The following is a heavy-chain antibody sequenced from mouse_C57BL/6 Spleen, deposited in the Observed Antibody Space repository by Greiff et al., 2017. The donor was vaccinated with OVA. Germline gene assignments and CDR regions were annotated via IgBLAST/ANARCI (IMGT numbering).Heavy chain of an antibody. Sequence: QVQLQQPGAELVRPGSSVKLSCKASGYTFTSYWMHWVKQRPIQGLEWIGNIDPSDSETHYNQKFKDKATLTVDKSSSTAYMQLSSLTSEDSAVYYCAREVIDYGSSYYYYAMDYWGQGTSVTVSS. CDR2: IDPSDSET. CDR3: AREVIDYGSSYYYYAMDY. V-gene: IGHV1-52*01. D-gene: IGHD1-1*01. CDR1: GYTFTSYW. J-gene: IGHJ4*01.